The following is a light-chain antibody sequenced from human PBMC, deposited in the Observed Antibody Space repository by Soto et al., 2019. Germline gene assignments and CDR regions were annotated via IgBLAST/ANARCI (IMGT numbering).Light chain of an antibody. CDR3: ADCDDSLNAL. CDR1: SSDVGAYNS. V-gene: IGLV1-44*01. Sequence: QSVLTQPASMSGSPGQSITISCTGTSSDVGAYNSASWYQQEPGKAPKLLIHLTDQRPSGDPDRFSGSKSGTSAFLAISGLQSDDEADYYCADCDDSLNALFGTGTKVTVL. J-gene: IGLJ1*01. CDR2: LTD.